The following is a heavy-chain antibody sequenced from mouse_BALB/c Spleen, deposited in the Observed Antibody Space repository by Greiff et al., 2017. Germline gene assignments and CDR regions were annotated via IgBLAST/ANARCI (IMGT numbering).Heavy chain of an antibody. V-gene: IGHV1-7*01. J-gene: IGHJ2*01. CDR3: ARDDYDGYFDY. CDR1: GYTFTSYW. D-gene: IGHD2-4*01. CDR2: INPSTGYT. Sequence: VQLQQSGAELAKPGASVKMSCKASGYTFTSYWMHWVKQRPGQGLEWIGYINPSTGYTEYNQKFKDKATLTADKSSSTAYMQLSSLTSEDSAVYYCARDDYDGYFDYWGQGTTLTVSS.